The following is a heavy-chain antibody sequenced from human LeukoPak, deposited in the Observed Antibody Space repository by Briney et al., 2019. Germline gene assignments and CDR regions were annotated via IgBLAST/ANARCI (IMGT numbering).Heavy chain of an antibody. D-gene: IGHD2-15*01. Sequence: PGGSLRLSCAASGFTFSSYWMHWVRHVPGKGLVWVSRIKSDGSSTTYADSVKGRFTISRDNAKNTLYLQMSSLRAEDTAVYYCIRVGAVVYAFDIWGQGTMVTVSS. CDR2: IKSDGSST. CDR1: GFTFSSYW. CDR3: IRVGAVVYAFDI. V-gene: IGHV3-74*01. J-gene: IGHJ3*02.